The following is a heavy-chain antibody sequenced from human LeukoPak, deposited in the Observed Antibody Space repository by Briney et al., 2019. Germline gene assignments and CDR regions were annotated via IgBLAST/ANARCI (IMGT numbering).Heavy chain of an antibody. D-gene: IGHD3-16*01. CDR2: IIPIFGTA. V-gene: IGHV1-69*01. Sequence: GTSVKVSCKASGGTFSSYAICWVQQAPGQGLEWIGGIIPIFGTANYAQKFQGRVTITADESTSTAYMELSSLRSEYTAVYYCARFPTLRDYYYYMDVWGKGTTVTVSS. CDR1: GGTFSSYA. J-gene: IGHJ6*03. CDR3: ARFPTLRDYYYYMDV.